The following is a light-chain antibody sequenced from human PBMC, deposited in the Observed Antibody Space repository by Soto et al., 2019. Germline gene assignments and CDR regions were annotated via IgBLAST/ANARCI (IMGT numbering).Light chain of an antibody. V-gene: IGKV3-11*01. Sequence: EVVLTQSPATLSLSPGERATLSCRASENVRTFVDWYQQKPGQAPRLLIYGASNRATGIPARFSGSGSGTDFTLTNSNLDPEDFAVYYCQQHSHWPPWTFGQGTRVEIQ. CDR1: ENVRTF. J-gene: IGKJ1*01. CDR2: GAS. CDR3: QQHSHWPPWT.